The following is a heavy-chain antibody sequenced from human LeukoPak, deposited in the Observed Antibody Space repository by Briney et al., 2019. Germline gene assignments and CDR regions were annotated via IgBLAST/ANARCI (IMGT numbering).Heavy chain of an antibody. V-gene: IGHV1-8*01. Sequence: ASVKVSCKASGYTFTSYDINWVRQATGQGLEWMGWMNPNSGNTGYAQKFQGRVTMTRNTSISAAYMELSSLRSEDTAVYYCATDLDGSGSYYAYWGQGTLVTVSS. CDR3: ATDLDGSGSYYAY. CDR1: GYTFTSYD. CDR2: MNPNSGNT. J-gene: IGHJ4*02. D-gene: IGHD3-10*01.